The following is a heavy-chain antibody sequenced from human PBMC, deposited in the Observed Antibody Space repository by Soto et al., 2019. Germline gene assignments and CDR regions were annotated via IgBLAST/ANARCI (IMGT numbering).Heavy chain of an antibody. CDR3: ARSRYNDY. CDR1: GFIFSTYS. CDR2: ISSSGSSI. Sequence: EVHLVESGGDLVQPGGSLRLSCAASGFIFSTYSMNWVRQAPGKGLEWISYISSSGSSISYTDSVKGRFTISRDNAKNSLYLQMNSLGAEDTASYYCARSRYNDYWGQGTLVTVSS. V-gene: IGHV3-48*01. J-gene: IGHJ4*02. D-gene: IGHD1-1*01.